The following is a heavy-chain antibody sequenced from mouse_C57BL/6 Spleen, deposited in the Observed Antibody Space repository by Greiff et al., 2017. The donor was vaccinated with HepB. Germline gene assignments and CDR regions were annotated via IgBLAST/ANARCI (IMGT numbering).Heavy chain of an antibody. CDR1: GFTFTDYY. Sequence: EVQRVESGGGLVQPGGSLSLSCAASGFTFTDYYMSWVRQPPGKALEWLGFIRNKANGYTTEYSASVKGRFTISRDNSQSILYLQMNALRAEDSATYYCARSSPYDYDGFAYWGQGTLVTVSA. D-gene: IGHD2-4*01. J-gene: IGHJ3*01. CDR3: ARSSPYDYDGFAY. CDR2: IRNKANGYTT. V-gene: IGHV7-3*01.